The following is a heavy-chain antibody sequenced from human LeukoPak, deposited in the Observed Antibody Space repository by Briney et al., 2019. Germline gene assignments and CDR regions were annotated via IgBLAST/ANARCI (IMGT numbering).Heavy chain of an antibody. D-gene: IGHD3-22*01. Sequence: SQTLSLTCTVSGGSISSGSYYWSWIRQPAGKGLEWIGRIYTSGSTNYNPSLKSRVTISVDTSKNQFSLKLSSVTAADTAVYYCARDRWLGDAFDIWGQGTMVTASS. CDR1: GGSISSGSYY. V-gene: IGHV4-61*02. J-gene: IGHJ3*02. CDR3: ARDRWLGDAFDI. CDR2: IYTSGST.